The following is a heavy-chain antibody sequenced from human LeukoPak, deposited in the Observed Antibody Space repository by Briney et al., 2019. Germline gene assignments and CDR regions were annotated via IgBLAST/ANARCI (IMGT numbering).Heavy chain of an antibody. CDR1: GFTFSSYA. D-gene: IGHD3-22*01. Sequence: GGSLRLSCAASGFTFSSYAMSWVRQAPGKGLEWVSAISGSGGSTYYADSVKGRFTISRDNSKNTLYLQMNSLRAEDTAVYYCAKGRAILFITSLDYWGQGALVTVSS. V-gene: IGHV3-23*01. CDR3: AKGRAILFITSLDY. CDR2: ISGSGGST. J-gene: IGHJ4*02.